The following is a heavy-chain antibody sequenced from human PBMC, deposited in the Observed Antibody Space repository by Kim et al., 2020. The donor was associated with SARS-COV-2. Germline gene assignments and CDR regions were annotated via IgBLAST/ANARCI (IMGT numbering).Heavy chain of an antibody. CDR3: ARVANFDY. J-gene: IGHJ4*02. Sequence: SNKYYADSVKGRFTISRDNSKNTLYLQMNSLRAEDTAVYYCARVANFDYWGQGTLVTVSS. CDR2: SNK. V-gene: IGHV3-30*01.